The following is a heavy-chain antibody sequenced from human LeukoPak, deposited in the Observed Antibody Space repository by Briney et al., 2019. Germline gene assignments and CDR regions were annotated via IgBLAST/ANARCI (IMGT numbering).Heavy chain of an antibody. J-gene: IGHJ3*02. CDR2: ISSSGST. CDR1: GDSISPYY. D-gene: IGHD5-18*01. CDR3: ARRRGSGIQLWKYDAFDI. Sequence: PSQTLSLTCTVSGDSISPYYCSWIRQPPGKGLEWIGYISSSGSTDYNPSLKSRVSMSVDTSKNQFSLKLSSVTAADTAVYYCARRRGSGIQLWKYDAFDIWGQGTMVTVSS. V-gene: IGHV4-59*01.